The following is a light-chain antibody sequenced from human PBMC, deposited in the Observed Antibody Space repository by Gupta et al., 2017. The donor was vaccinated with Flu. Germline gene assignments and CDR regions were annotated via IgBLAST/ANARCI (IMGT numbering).Light chain of an antibody. CDR1: QSASSNY. V-gene: IGKV3-20*01. Sequence: EIVLTLPPGTLSLSRGERATLSCRASQSASSNYLAWYQQKPGQAPRLLIYGASTRASDIPDRFSGSGSGTDFTLTISRLEPDDSAVYCCQQYGNSPQTFGQGTKVEIK. CDR3: QQYGNSPQT. CDR2: GAS. J-gene: IGKJ1*01.